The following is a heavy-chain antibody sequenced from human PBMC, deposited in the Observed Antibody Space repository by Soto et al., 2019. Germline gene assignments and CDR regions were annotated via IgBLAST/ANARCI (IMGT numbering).Heavy chain of an antibody. CDR3: ATSYGSGYRAFDY. CDR1: GDTFSFYS. J-gene: IGHJ4*02. D-gene: IGHD3-10*01. CDR2: VNPILSMS. V-gene: IGHV1-69*04. Sequence: QVQLVQSGAEVKRPGSSVKVSCKASGDTFSFYSINWVRHAPGLGLEWMGRVNPILSMSNYAQRFQGRVTMTADKPTSTAYMELSGLRSEDTAMYYCATSYGSGYRAFDYWGQGALVTVSS.